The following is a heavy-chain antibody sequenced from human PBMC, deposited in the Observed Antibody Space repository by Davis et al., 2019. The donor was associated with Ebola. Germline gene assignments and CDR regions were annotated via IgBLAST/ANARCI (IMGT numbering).Heavy chain of an antibody. V-gene: IGHV3-30-3*01. CDR3: ARDSREETAYYYYYMDV. CDR1: GFTFSSYA. CDR2: ISYDGSNK. Sequence: GESLKISCAASGFTFSSYAMHWVRQAPGKGLEWVAVISYDGSNKYYADSVKGRFTISRDNSKNTLYLQMNSLRAEDTAVYYCARDSREETAYYYYYMDVWGKGTTVTVSS. D-gene: IGHD1-14*01. J-gene: IGHJ6*03.